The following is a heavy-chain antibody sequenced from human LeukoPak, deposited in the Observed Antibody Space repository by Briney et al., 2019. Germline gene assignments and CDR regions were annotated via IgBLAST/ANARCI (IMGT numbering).Heavy chain of an antibody. D-gene: IGHD6-19*01. CDR3: AKGGSSDWTDGNFDY. CDR1: GGSISSGSYY. V-gene: IGHV4-61*02. CDR2: IYTSGST. J-gene: IGHJ4*02. Sequence: SETLSLTCTVSGGSISSGSYYWSWIRQPAGKGLEWIGRIYTSGSTNYNPSLKSRVTISVDTSKNQFSLKLSSVTAADTAVYYCAKGGSSDWTDGNFDYWGQGTLVTVSS.